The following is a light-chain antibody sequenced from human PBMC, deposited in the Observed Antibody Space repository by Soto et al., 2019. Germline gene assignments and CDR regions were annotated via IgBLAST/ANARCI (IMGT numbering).Light chain of an antibody. J-gene: IGKJ1*01. CDR2: KAS. CDR3: QQYGANSPWT. Sequence: DIQVTQSPSTLSASVGDRVTINCRASQNINDWLAWYQQKSGKAPKVRIYKASSLESGVPSRFSGSGSGTAFTLTISTLQTEDFATYYCQQYGANSPWTFGQGTKVEVK. CDR1: QNINDW. V-gene: IGKV1-5*03.